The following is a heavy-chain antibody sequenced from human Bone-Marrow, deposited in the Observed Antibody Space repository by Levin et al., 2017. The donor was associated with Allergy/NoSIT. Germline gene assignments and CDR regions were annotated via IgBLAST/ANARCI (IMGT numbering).Heavy chain of an antibody. CDR1: GYTFTSYG. D-gene: IGHD4-17*01. J-gene: IGHJ3*02. V-gene: IGHV1-18*01. Sequence: ASVKVSCKASGYTFTSYGISWVRQAPGQGLEWMGWISAYNGNTNYAQKLQGRVTMTTDTSTSTAYMELRSLRSDDTAVYYCARDISFDDYGDYPGGAFDIWGQGTMVTVSS. CDR2: ISAYNGNT. CDR3: ARDISFDDYGDYPGGAFDI.